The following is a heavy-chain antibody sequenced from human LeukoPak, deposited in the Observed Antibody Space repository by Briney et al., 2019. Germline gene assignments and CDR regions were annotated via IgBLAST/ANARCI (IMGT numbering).Heavy chain of an antibody. Sequence: GGSQRLSCAASGFTFNNYVVNWVRQAPGKGLEWVSAITDSSTSTYYADSVKGRFTISRHNSKNTLYLQMNSLRAEDTAVYYCAKGSSSSRPYYFDYWGQGTLVTVSS. CDR3: AKGSSSSRPYYFDY. J-gene: IGHJ4*02. D-gene: IGHD6-13*01. CDR1: GFTFNNYV. CDR2: ITDSSTST. V-gene: IGHV3-23*01.